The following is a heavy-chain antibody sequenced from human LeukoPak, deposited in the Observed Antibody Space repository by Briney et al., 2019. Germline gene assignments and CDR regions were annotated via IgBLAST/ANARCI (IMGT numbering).Heavy chain of an antibody. J-gene: IGHJ6*03. CDR2: IYYSGST. V-gene: IGHV4-61*01. Sequence: SETLSLTCTVSSGSISSSSYYWSWIRQPPGEGLEWIGYIYYSGSTNYNPSLKSRVTISVDTSKNQFSLKLSSVTAADTAVYYCARINYYGSGSYLSPHYYMDVWGKGTTVTIS. CDR3: ARINYYGSGSYLSPHYYMDV. D-gene: IGHD3-10*01. CDR1: SGSISSSSYY.